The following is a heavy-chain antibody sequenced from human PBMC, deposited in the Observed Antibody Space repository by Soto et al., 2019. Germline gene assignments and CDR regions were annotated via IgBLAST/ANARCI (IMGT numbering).Heavy chain of an antibody. CDR3: ARVKGGPGYDFWSGYYLYNWFDP. D-gene: IGHD3-3*01. V-gene: IGHV4-34*01. Sequence: SETLSLTCAVYGGSFSGYYWSWIRQPPGKGLEWIGEINHSGSTNYNPSLKSRVTISVDTSKNQFSLKLSSVTAADTAVYYCARVKGGPGYDFWSGYYLYNWFDPWGQGTLVTVSS. CDR2: INHSGST. J-gene: IGHJ5*02. CDR1: GGSFSGYY.